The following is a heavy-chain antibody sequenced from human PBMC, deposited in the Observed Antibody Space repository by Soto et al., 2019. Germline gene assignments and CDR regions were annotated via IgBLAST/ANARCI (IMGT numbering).Heavy chain of an antibody. CDR3: ARSARAATICRWGFDP. V-gene: IGHV3-23*01. CDR1: ALNFDSYT. CDR2: ISGTNAI. Sequence: PGGSLRLSCTASALNFDSYTVSWVRQAPGKGLEWVSCISGTNAIRYADSVKGRFTISRDHSKNTVYLQMSALRAEDSAVYFCARSARAATICRWGFDPWGQGTLVTVSS. J-gene: IGHJ5*02. D-gene: IGHD5-12*01.